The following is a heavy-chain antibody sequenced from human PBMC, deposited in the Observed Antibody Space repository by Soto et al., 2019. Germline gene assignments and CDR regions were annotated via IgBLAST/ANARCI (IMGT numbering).Heavy chain of an antibody. V-gene: IGHV3-23*01. CDR3: AKGKRRQINWFDP. CDR2: ISGSGGST. CDR1: GFTFSSYA. Sequence: EVQLLESGGGLVQPGGSLRLSCAASGFTFSSYAMSWVRQAPGKGLEWVSAISGSGGSTYYADSVKGRFTISRDNSKNTLYLEINSLRAEDTAVYYCAKGKRRQINWFDPWGQGTLVTVSS. J-gene: IGHJ5*02.